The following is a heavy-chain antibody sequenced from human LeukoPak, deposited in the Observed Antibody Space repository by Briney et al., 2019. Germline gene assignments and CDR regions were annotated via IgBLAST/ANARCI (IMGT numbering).Heavy chain of an antibody. CDR3: ARQMTAVMNSFDP. Sequence: GESLKISCKGSGYSFTSYWIGWVRQMPGKGLEWMGIIYPADSDTRYSPSFQGQVTISADKSISTAYLQWSSLKASDTAMYYCARQMTAVMNSFDPWGQGTLVTVSS. CDR2: IYPADSDT. J-gene: IGHJ5*02. CDR1: GYSFTSYW. D-gene: IGHD4-17*01. V-gene: IGHV5-51*01.